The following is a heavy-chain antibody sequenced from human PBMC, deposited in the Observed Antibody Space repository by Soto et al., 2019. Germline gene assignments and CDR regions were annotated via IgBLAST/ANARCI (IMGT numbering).Heavy chain of an antibody. D-gene: IGHD3-22*01. V-gene: IGHV3-7*01. J-gene: IGHJ6*02. CDR3: AREVTMIVVDV. Sequence: GGSLRLSCAASGFTFTNAWLNWVRQAPGKGLEWVANIKQDGSEKYYVDSVKGRFTISGDNAKNSLYLQMNSLRAEDTAVYYCAREVTMIVVDVWGQGTTVTVSS. CDR1: GFTFTNAW. CDR2: IKQDGSEK.